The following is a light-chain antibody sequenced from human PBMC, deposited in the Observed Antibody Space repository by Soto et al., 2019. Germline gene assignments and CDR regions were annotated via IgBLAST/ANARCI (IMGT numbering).Light chain of an antibody. CDR3: QQYYSTSWT. J-gene: IGKJ1*01. CDR1: QSVLYSSNSKNC. V-gene: IGKV4-1*01. Sequence: DIVMTQSPDSLAVSLGEMATINCKSSQSVLYSSNSKNCLSWYQQKPGQPPKLLISWASTRVSGVPDRCSGSGSGTDVTLTISSLQADDVAVDYCQQYYSTSWTFGQGTKVEIK. CDR2: WAS.